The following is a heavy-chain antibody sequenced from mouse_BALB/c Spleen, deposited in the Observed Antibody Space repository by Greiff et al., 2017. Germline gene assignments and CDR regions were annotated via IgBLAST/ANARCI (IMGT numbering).Heavy chain of an antibody. V-gene: IGHV5-12-1*01. D-gene: IGHD1-1*01. CDR1: GFAFSSYD. J-gene: IGHJ4*01. Sequence: EVKLVESGGGLVKPGGSLKLSCAASGFAFSSYDMSWVRQTPEKRLEWVAYISSGGGSTYYPDTVKGRFTISRDNAKNTLYLQMSSLKSEDTAMYYCARQGFITHYYAMDYWGQGTSVTVSS. CDR3: ARQGFITHYYAMDY. CDR2: ISSGGGST.